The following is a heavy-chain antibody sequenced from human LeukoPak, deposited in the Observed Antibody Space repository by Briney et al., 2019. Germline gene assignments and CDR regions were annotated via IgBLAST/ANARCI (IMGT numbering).Heavy chain of an antibody. Sequence: GGSLRLSCAAPGFTVSSNYMSWVRQAPGKGLEWVANINQDGSEKYYVDSVKGRFTISRDNAKNSLYLEMNSLRAEDTAVYYCARDRALVSMVRGVMGYFYYYMDVWGKGTTVTISS. CDR3: ARDRALVSMVRGVMGYFYYYMDV. CDR2: INQDGSEK. D-gene: IGHD3-10*01. CDR1: GFTVSSNY. J-gene: IGHJ6*03. V-gene: IGHV3-7*01.